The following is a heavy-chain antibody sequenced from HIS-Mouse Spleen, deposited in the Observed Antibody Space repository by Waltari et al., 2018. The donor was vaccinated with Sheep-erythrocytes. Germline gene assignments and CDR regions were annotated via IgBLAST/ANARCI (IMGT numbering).Heavy chain of an antibody. CDR3: ARASIFGVVRGFDY. CDR2: ISSSSSYI. D-gene: IGHD3-3*01. J-gene: IGHJ4*02. V-gene: IGHV3-21*01. CDR1: GFTSSSYS. Sequence: EVQLVESGGGLVKPGGSLRLSCAASGFTSSSYSMNWVRQAPGKGVELVSSISSSSSYIYCADSVKGRFTISRDNAKNSLYLQMNSLRAEDTAVYYCARASIFGVVRGFDYWGQGTLVTVSS.